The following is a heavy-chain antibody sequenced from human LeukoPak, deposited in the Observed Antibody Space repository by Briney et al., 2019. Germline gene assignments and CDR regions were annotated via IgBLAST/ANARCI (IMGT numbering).Heavy chain of an antibody. J-gene: IGHJ3*02. CDR3: AKVRVLLLWFGEFDAFDI. D-gene: IGHD3-10*01. Sequence: GGSLRLSCAASGFTFSSYAMSWVRQASGKGLGWVSAISGSGGSTYYADSVKGRFTISRDNSKNTLYLQMNSLRAEDTAVYYCAKVRVLLLWFGEFDAFDIWGQGTMVTVSS. V-gene: IGHV3-23*01. CDR1: GFTFSSYA. CDR2: ISGSGGST.